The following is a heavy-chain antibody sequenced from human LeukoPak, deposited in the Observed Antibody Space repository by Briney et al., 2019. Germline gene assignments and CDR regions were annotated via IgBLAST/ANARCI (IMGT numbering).Heavy chain of an antibody. D-gene: IGHD1-26*01. V-gene: IGHV3-21*01. J-gene: IGHJ4*02. Sequence: PGGSLRLSCAASGFTFSSYSMNWVRQAPGKGLEWVSSISSSSSYIYYADSVKGRFTISRDNAKNSLYLQMNSLRAEDTAVYYCAREVPVGAYGEFDYWGQGTLVTVSS. CDR1: GFTFSSYS. CDR2: ISSSSSYI. CDR3: AREVPVGAYGEFDY.